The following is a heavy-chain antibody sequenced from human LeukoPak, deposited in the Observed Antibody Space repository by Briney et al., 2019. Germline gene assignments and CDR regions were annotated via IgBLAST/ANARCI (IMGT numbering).Heavy chain of an antibody. CDR1: GGTFSGYA. V-gene: IGHV1-69*04. J-gene: IGHJ1*01. Sequence: SSVNVSCKASGGTFSGYAISWLRQAPGQGLEWMGRIIPILGIANYAQKFQGRVTITADQSTSTAYMELSSLRSEDTAVYYCASSIYCSSTSSYSGYCQHWGQGTLVTVSS. D-gene: IGHD2-2*02. CDR3: ASSIYCSSTSSYSGYCQH. CDR2: IIPILGIA.